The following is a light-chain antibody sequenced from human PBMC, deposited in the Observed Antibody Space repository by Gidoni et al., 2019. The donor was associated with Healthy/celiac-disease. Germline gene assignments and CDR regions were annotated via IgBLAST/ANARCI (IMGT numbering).Light chain of an antibody. CDR3: SSYTSSSTQV. J-gene: IGLJ1*01. V-gene: IGLV2-14*03. CDR2: DVS. Sequence: QSALTKPASLSGSPGTSLTISCIGTSSDVGGYNYVSWYQQHQGKAPKLMIHDVSNRPSGVSNRFSGSKSGNTASLTISGLQAEDEAEYYCSSYTSSSTQVFGTGTKVTVL. CDR1: SSDVGGYNY.